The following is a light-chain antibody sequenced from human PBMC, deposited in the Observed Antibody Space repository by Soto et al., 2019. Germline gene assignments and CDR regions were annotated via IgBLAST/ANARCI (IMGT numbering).Light chain of an antibody. CDR3: QQYNTWHPIT. CDR1: QSVSSN. J-gene: IGKJ5*01. CDR2: GAS. Sequence: EIVMTQSPATLSVSPGERGTLSCRASQSVSSNLAWYQQKPGQAPRLLIYGASIRATGIPARFSGSGSWTEFTLTISSLQSEDFAVYYCQQYNTWHPITFDHGTRLEI. V-gene: IGKV3-15*01.